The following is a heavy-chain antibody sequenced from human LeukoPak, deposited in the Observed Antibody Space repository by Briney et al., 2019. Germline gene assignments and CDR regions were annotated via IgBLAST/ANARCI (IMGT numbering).Heavy chain of an antibody. J-gene: IGHJ4*02. CDR3: AKDRQEGYSGFVFDY. V-gene: IGHV3-30*02. CDR2: IRYDGSNK. D-gene: IGHD5-12*01. CDR1: GFTFSSYG. Sequence: GGSLRLSGAASGFTFSSYGMHWVRQAPGKGLEWVAFIRYDGSNKYYADSVKGRFTISRDNSKNTLYLQMNSLRAEDTAVYYCAKDRQEGYSGFVFDYWGQGTLVTVSS.